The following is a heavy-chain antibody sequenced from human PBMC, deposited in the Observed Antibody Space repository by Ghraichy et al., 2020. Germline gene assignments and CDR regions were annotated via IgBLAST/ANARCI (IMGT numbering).Heavy chain of an antibody. J-gene: IGHJ4*02. CDR3: ARFSGRTGSFDY. V-gene: IGHV4-59*01. Sequence: SETLSLTCTVSGGSISSYYWSWIRQPPGKGLEWIGYIYYSGSTNYNPSLKSRVTISVDTSKNQFSLKLSSVTAADTAVYYCARFSGRTGSFDYWGQGTLVTVSS. D-gene: IGHD3-10*01. CDR2: IYYSGST. CDR1: GGSISSYY.